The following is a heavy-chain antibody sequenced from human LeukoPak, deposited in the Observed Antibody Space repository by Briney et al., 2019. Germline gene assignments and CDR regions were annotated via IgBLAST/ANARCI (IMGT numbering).Heavy chain of an antibody. Sequence: GGSLRLSCAASGSTFSRYGMHWVRQTPGKGLEWVAVISYDASNKYYADSVKGRFTISRDNSKNTLYLQMNSLRAEDTAVYYCATNKEEWELLQIDYWGQGTLVTVSS. D-gene: IGHD1-26*01. J-gene: IGHJ4*02. CDR3: ATNKEEWELLQIDY. CDR2: ISYDASNK. V-gene: IGHV3-30*03. CDR1: GSTFSRYG.